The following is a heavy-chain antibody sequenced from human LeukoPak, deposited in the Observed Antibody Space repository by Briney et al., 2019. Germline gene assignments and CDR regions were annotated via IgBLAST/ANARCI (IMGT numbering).Heavy chain of an antibody. Sequence: PSETLSLTYTVSGGSISSSSYYWGWIRQPPGKGLEWIGSIYYSGSTYYNPSLKSRVTISVDTSKNQFSLKLSSVTAADTAVYYCARVSGALAAAVDGYFDYWGQGTLVTVSS. D-gene: IGHD6-13*01. V-gene: IGHV4-39*07. CDR3: ARVSGALAAAVDGYFDY. CDR2: IYYSGST. CDR1: GGSISSSSYY. J-gene: IGHJ4*02.